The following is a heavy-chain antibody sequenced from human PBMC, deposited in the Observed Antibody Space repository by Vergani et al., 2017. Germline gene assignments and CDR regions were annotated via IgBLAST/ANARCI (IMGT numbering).Heavy chain of an antibody. Sequence: QVQLQESGPGLVKPSETLSLTCTVSGASVNSYYWSWIRQPPGKGLEWMGYVSFRGDTLYDPSVKGRMTISLNTSSNQFSLYLTSVTAADTAFYYCARSRIYYGAGSPDYWGQGTLVTVSS. V-gene: IGHV4-59*02. D-gene: IGHD3-10*01. CDR2: VSFRGDT. CDR3: ARSRIYYGAGSPDY. CDR1: GASVNSYY. J-gene: IGHJ4*02.